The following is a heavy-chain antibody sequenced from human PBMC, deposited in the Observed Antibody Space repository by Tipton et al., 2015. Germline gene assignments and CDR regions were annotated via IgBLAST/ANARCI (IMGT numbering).Heavy chain of an antibody. D-gene: IGHD3-16*01. Sequence: TLSLTCAVYGGSFSGYFWSWVRQAPGKGLEWIGEINHHGTSNYNPSLESRVAVSTDTSKNQFSLHLSSVTAADTAVYYCARARWGGFSRYYFDYWGRGTLVTVSS. J-gene: IGHJ4*02. CDR2: INHHGTS. CDR1: GGSFSGYF. CDR3: ARARWGGFSRYYFDY. V-gene: IGHV4-34*01.